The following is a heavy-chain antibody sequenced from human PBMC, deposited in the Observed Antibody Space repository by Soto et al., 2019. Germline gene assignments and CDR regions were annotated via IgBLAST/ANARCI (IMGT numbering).Heavy chain of an antibody. CDR3: ASHRRGDDGVTGY. D-gene: IGHD4-17*01. CDR1: GFTFSSDS. V-gene: IGHV3-48*01. Sequence: EVQLVESGGGLVQPGGSLRLSCAASGFTFSSDSMNWVRQAPGKGLEWVSYISSSSSTIYYADSVKGRFTISRDNAKNSLYLQMNSLRAEDTAVYYCASHRRGDDGVTGYWGQGTLVTVSS. CDR2: ISSSSSTI. J-gene: IGHJ4*02.